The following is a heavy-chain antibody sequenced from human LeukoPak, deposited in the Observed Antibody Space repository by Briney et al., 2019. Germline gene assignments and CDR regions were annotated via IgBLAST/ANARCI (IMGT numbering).Heavy chain of an antibody. Sequence: SGTLSLTCAVSGGSISSSNWWSWVRQPPGKGLEWIGEIYHSGSTNYNPSLKSRVTISVDKSKNQFSLKLSSVTAADTAVYYCAREKDGYSSGWYYFDYWGQGTLVTVSS. J-gene: IGHJ4*02. CDR1: GGSISSSNW. CDR3: AREKDGYSSGWYYFDY. CDR2: IYHSGST. D-gene: IGHD6-19*01. V-gene: IGHV4-4*02.